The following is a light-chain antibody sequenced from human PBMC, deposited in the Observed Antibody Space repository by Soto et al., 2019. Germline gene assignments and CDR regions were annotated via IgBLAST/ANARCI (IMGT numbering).Light chain of an antibody. CDR2: EVN. CDR1: SSGVGSYNR. Sequence: QSVLTQPASVSGSLGQSITISFTGTSSGVGSYNRVSWYQQHPGKVPKVMIYEVNKRRSGVSNRFSGSKSGNTASLTISGLEAEDEADYYCCSYAGSRMWVLGGGTKLTVL. V-gene: IGLV2-23*02. J-gene: IGLJ3*02. CDR3: CSYAGSRMWV.